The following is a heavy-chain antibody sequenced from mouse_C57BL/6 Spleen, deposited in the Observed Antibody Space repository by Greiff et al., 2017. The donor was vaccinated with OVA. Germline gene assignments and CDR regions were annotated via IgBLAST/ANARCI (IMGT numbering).Heavy chain of an antibody. J-gene: IGHJ1*03. CDR1: GFSLSTFGMG. Sequence: QVTLKESGPGILQPSQTLSLTCSFSGFSLSTFGMGVGWIRQPSGKGLEWLAHIWWDDDKYYNPALKSRLTISKDTSKNQVFLKIAKVDTADTATYYCARIAANDGYDEGYFDVWGTGTTVTVSS. V-gene: IGHV8-8*01. CDR3: ARIAANDGYDEGYFDV. CDR2: IWWDDDK. D-gene: IGHD2-2*01.